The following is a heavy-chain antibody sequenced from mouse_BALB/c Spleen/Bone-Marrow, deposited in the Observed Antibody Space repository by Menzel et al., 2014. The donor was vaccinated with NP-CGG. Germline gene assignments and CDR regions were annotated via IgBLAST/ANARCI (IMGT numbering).Heavy chain of an antibody. CDR1: GDSITSGY. Sequence: EVKLVESGPSLVKPSQTLSLTCSVTGDSITSGYWNWIRKFPGNKLEYMGYISYSGSTYYNPSLKSRISITRGTSKNQYYLQLNSVTTEDTATYYCARPSYDYDLAWFAYWGQGTLVTVSA. CDR2: ISYSGST. J-gene: IGHJ3*01. D-gene: IGHD2-4*01. V-gene: IGHV3-8*02. CDR3: ARPSYDYDLAWFAY.